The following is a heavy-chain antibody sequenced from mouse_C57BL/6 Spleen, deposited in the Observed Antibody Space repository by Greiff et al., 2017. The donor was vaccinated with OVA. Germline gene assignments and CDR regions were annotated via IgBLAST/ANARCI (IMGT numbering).Heavy chain of an antibody. J-gene: IGHJ4*01. CDR3: ARDEGGYAMDY. CDR2: INYDGSST. V-gene: IGHV5-16*01. CDR1: GFTFSDYY. Sequence: EVKVEESEGGLVQPGSSMKLSCTASGFTFSDYYMAWVRQVPEKGLEWVANINYDGSSTYYLDSLKSRFIISRYNAKNILYLQMSSLKSEDTATYYCARDEGGYAMDYWGQGTSVTVSS.